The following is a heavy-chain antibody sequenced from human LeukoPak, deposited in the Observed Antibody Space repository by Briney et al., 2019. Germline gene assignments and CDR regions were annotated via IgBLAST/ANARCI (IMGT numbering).Heavy chain of an antibody. CDR2: ISNSGRNT. J-gene: IGHJ4*02. CDR3: ARARGYCAADCSRYAFDY. Sequence: GGSLRLSRAASGFTFSSYTMSWVHQAPGKGLERVSTISNSGRNTFYTDSVKGRFTISRDNSKNTLYLQMNSLRAGDTAVYSCARARGYCAADCSRYAFDYWGQGTLVTVSS. V-gene: IGHV3-23*01. D-gene: IGHD2-21*02. CDR1: GFTFSSYT.